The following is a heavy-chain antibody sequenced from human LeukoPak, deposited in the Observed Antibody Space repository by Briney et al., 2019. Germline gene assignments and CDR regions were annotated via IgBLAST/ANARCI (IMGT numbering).Heavy chain of an antibody. CDR1: GYTFTSYG. CDR3: ARSPYYYDSSGYYSWAFDY. V-gene: IGHV1-2*02. D-gene: IGHD3-22*01. Sequence: ASVKVSCKASGYTFTSYGISWVRQAPGQGLEWMGWINPNSGGTNYAQKFQGRVTMTRDTSISTAYMELSRLRSDDTAVYYCARSPYYYDSSGYYSWAFDYWGQGTLVTVSS. J-gene: IGHJ4*02. CDR2: INPNSGGT.